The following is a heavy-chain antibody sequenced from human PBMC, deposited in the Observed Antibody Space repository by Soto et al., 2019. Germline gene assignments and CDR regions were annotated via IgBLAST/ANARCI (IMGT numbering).Heavy chain of an antibody. CDR1: GFTFSSYA. D-gene: IGHD2-2*01. V-gene: IGHV3-23*01. CDR2: ISGSGGST. Sequence: GGSLRLSCAASGFTFSSYAMSWVRQAPGKGLEWVSAISGSGGSTYYADSVKGRFTISRDNSKNTLYLQMNSLRAEDTAVYYCAKDNGERSQDIVVVPAAVNFDIWGQGTMVTVSS. J-gene: IGHJ3*02. CDR3: AKDNGERSQDIVVVPAAVNFDI.